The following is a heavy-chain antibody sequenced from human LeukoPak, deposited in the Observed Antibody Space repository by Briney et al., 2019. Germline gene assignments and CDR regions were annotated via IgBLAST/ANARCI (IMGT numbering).Heavy chain of an antibody. J-gene: IGHJ5*02. V-gene: IGHV4-39*07. CDR3: ARGRFGPDYSKDRTGTKRRGRLGNWFDP. D-gene: IGHD4-11*01. Sequence: SETLSLTCTVSGGSISSSSYYWGWIRQPPGKGLEWIGSIYYSGSTYYNPSLKSRVTISVDTSKNQFSLKLSSVTAADTAVYYCARGRFGPDYSKDRTGTKRRGRLGNWFDPWGQGTLVTVSS. CDR1: GGSISSSSYY. CDR2: IYYSGST.